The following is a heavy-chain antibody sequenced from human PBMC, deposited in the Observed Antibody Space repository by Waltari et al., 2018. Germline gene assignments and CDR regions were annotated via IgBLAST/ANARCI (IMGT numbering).Heavy chain of an antibody. CDR1: GGSISSSSYY. V-gene: IGHV4-39*01. CDR2: INYSGGT. J-gene: IGHJ4*02. CDR3: ARHNIVVVPAAMLWTGTTFGHFDY. D-gene: IGHD2-2*01. Sequence: QLQLQESGPGLVKPSETLSLTCTVSGGSISSSSYYWGWIRQPPGKGLEWIGSINYSGGTSYNPSLKSRVTISVDTSKNQFSLKLSSVTAADTAVYYCARHNIVVVPAAMLWTGTTFGHFDYWGQGTLVTVSS.